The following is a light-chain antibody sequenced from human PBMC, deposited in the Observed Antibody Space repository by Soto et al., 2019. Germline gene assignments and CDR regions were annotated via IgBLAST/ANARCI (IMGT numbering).Light chain of an antibody. CDR3: CSYAGSSTWV. V-gene: IGLV2-23*01. CDR2: EGS. J-gene: IGLJ3*02. CDR1: SSDVGSYNL. Sequence: QSALTQPASVSGSPGQSITISCTGTSSDVGSYNLVAWYQQHPGKAPKLMIYEGSKGPSGVSNRFSGSKSGNTASPTISGLQADDEADYYCCSYAGSSTWVFGGGTKLTVL.